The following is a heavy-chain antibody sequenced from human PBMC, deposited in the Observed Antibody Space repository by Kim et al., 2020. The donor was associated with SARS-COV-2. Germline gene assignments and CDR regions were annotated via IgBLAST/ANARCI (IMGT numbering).Heavy chain of an antibody. V-gene: IGHV6-1*01. D-gene: IGHD3-9*01. CDR2: TYYRSKWYN. CDR3: ARDLNKAVLRYFDWLVSTGWFDL. Sequence: SQTLSLTCAISGDSVPSNSAVWNWIRQSPSRGLEWLGRTYYRSKWYNDYAVPVKSRLTINPDTSKNQFSLQLNSVTPEDTAVDYCARDLNKAVLRYFDWLVSTGWFDLWGQGTLVTVSS. J-gene: IGHJ5*02. CDR1: GDSVPSNSAV.